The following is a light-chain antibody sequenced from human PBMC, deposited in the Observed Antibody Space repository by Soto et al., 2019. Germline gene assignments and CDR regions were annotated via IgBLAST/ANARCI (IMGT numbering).Light chain of an antibody. CDR3: QQYGNSPWT. V-gene: IGKV3-20*01. J-gene: IGKJ1*01. Sequence: EIVMTQSPATLSVSPGERATLSCRASQSVYNNLAWYQQKPGQAPRLLIYGASSRATGIPDRFIGSGSGTDFTLTISRLEPEDFGVYYCQQYGNSPWTFGQGPKVDNK. CDR1: QSVYNN. CDR2: GAS.